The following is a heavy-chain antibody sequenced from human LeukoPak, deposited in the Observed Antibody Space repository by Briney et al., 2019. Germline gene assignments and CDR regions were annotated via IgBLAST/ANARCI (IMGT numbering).Heavy chain of an antibody. CDR1: GGSISSSSYY. J-gene: IGHJ4*02. V-gene: IGHV4-39*01. Sequence: KPSETLSLTCTVSGGSISSSSYYWGWIRQPPGKGLEWIGSIYYSGSTYYNPSLKSRVTISVDTSKNQFSLKLSSVTAADTAVYYCASVTVGALLFDYWGQGTLVTVSS. D-gene: IGHD1-26*01. CDR2: IYYSGST. CDR3: ASVTVGALLFDY.